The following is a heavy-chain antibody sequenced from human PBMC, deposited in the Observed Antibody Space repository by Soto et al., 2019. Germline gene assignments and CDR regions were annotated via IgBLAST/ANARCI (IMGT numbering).Heavy chain of an antibody. V-gene: IGHV1-69*13. CDR2: IILGSA. CDR3: ARADYNSDYLLLYVDY. Sequence: GASVKVSCKASGGTFSSYAISWVRQAPGQGLEWMGWIILGSANYAQKFQDRLTITADGSTNISYMELTSLTSEDTARYYCARADYNSDYLLLYVDYWGQGTPVTVSS. CDR1: GGTFSSYA. D-gene: IGHD3-22*01. J-gene: IGHJ4*02.